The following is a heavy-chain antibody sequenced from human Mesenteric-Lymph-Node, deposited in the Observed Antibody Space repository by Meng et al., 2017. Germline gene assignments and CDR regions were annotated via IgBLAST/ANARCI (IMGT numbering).Heavy chain of an antibody. V-gene: IGHV3-74*01. CDR2: INSDVSST. Sequence: GGSLRLSCAASGFTFSSYRMFWVRQAPGKGLVWVSHINSDVSSTSYADSVKGRFTISRDNAKNTLYLQMNSLRAEDTAVYYCAREQNDYGDYVGAFDIWGQGTMVTVSS. CDR3: AREQNDYGDYVGAFDI. D-gene: IGHD4-17*01. J-gene: IGHJ3*02. CDR1: GFTFSSYR.